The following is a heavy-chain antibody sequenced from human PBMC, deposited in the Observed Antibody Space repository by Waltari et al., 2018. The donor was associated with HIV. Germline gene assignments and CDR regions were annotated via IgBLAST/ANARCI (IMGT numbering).Heavy chain of an antibody. V-gene: IGHV1-2*06. D-gene: IGHD3-10*01. CDR3: ARDRSNYGSGSYDAFDI. J-gene: IGHJ3*02. Sequence: VQLVQSGAEVKKPGASVTVSCEASGYTFTYYYINWVRQAPGQGLEWMGRIHPDSGGTNFAQKFQGRVTMTRDTSISTVNMELNRLRSDDTAVYYCARDRSNYGSGSYDAFDIWGQETMVTVSS. CDR2: IHPDSGGT. CDR1: GYTFTYYY.